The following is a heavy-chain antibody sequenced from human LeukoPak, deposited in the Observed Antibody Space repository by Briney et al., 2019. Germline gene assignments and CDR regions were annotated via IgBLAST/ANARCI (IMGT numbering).Heavy chain of an antibody. Sequence: GGSLRLSCAASGFTFSSYAMSWVRQAPGKGLEWVSAISGSGGSTYYADSAKGRFTISRDNSKNTLYLQMNSLRAEDTAVYYCAKDRGVTLYYFDYWGQGTLVTVSS. CDR1: GFTFSSYA. V-gene: IGHV3-23*01. CDR2: ISGSGGST. D-gene: IGHD2-21*02. J-gene: IGHJ4*02. CDR3: AKDRGVTLYYFDY.